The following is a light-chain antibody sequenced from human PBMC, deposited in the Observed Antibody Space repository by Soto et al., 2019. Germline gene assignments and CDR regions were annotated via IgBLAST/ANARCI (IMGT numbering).Light chain of an antibody. CDR1: QSISPF. V-gene: IGKV1-39*01. J-gene: IGKJ5*01. CDR3: QHSSSDLIT. CDR2: ESS. Sequence: DMQLTQSPPSLSASLGDEVTIXXRTSQSISPFLNWYQCKPGKPPKIXIYESSNLRGGVSSRFSGSGAGTDFTLTIDRLQSDDFATYYCQHSSSDLITFGQGTRLEIK.